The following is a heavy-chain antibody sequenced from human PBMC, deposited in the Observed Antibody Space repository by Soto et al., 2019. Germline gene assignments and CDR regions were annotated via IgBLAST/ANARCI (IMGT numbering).Heavy chain of an antibody. CDR3: ARGHSTGWFPFDY. CDR2: ITYDGSNK. Sequence: QVQLVESGGGVVQPGRSLRLSCAASGFTFSSYGMHWVRQAPGKGLEWVTIITYDGSNKYYADSVKGRFTISRDISKNTLYLQMNSLRVEDTAVYYCARGHSTGWFPFDYWGQGTLVTVSS. D-gene: IGHD6-19*01. V-gene: IGHV3-33*01. CDR1: GFTFSSYG. J-gene: IGHJ4*02.